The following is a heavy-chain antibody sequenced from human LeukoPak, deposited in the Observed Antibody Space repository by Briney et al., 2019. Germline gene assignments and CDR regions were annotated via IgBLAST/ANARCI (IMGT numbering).Heavy chain of an antibody. CDR1: GFTFSSYW. Sequence: GGSLRLSCAASGFTFSSYWMSWVRQAPGKGLEWVANIKQDGSEKYYVDSVKGRFTISRDNANNSLYLQMNILRAEDTAVYYCARDEWLVRGVIDYWGQGTLVTVSS. CDR3: ARDEWLVRGVIDY. V-gene: IGHV3-7*01. J-gene: IGHJ4*02. CDR2: IKQDGSEK. D-gene: IGHD6-19*01.